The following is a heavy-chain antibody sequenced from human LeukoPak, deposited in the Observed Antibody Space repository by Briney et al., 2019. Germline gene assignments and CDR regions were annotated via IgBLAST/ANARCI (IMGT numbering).Heavy chain of an antibody. Sequence: PSDTLSLTCAVYGGSLSGYYRSWIRQPPGKGLEWIGEINHSGSTNYNPSLKSRVTISVDTSKNQFSLKLSSVTAADTAVYYCARGRNPSAGKTTDYWGQGTLVTVSS. J-gene: IGHJ4*02. CDR1: GGSLSGYY. CDR3: ARGRNPSAGKTTDY. V-gene: IGHV4-34*01. D-gene: IGHD6-13*01. CDR2: INHSGST.